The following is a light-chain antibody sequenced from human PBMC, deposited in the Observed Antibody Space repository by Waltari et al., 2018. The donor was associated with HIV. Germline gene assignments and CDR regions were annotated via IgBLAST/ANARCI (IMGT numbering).Light chain of an antibody. CDR1: SHSVGNTY. CDR2: DNN. CDR3: GTWDNSLSAGF. Sequence: QSVLTQPPSVSAPPGQKVTISCSGRSHSVGNTYVSWYQQVPGPAPKLLIYDNNRRPSGIPDRFSGSKSGTSATLAITGLQTGDEADYYCGTWDNSLSAGFFGGGTKLTVL. J-gene: IGLJ2*01. V-gene: IGLV1-51*01.